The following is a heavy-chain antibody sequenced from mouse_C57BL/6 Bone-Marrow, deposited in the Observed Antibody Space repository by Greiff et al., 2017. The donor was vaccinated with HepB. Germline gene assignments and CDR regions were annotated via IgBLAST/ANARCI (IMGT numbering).Heavy chain of an antibody. V-gene: IGHV1-54*01. Sequence: QVQLQQSGAELVRPGTSVKVSCKASGYAFTNYLIEWVKQRPGQGLEWIGVINPGSGGTNYNEKFQGKATLTADKSSSTAYMQLSSLTSEDSAVYFGARWGYSNFPLAMYYWGQGTSVTVSS. D-gene: IGHD2-5*01. J-gene: IGHJ4*01. CDR3: ARWGYSNFPLAMYY. CDR1: GYAFTNYL. CDR2: INPGSGGT.